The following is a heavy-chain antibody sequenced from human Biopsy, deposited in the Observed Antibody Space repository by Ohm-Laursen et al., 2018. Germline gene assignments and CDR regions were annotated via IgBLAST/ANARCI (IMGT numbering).Heavy chain of an antibody. CDR3: ARAYYYGAGSFYSPWMEV. CDR2: IFYSGTT. CDR1: GDSISSYY. D-gene: IGHD3-10*01. Sequence: PSETLSLTCTVSGDSISSYYWSWIRQPPGKGLEWIGYIFYSGTTKYNPSLQRRVRLSLDTANNQFSLTLRSVSAADTATYYCARAYYYGAGSFYSPWMEVWGQGTTVSVS. V-gene: IGHV4-59*01. J-gene: IGHJ6*02.